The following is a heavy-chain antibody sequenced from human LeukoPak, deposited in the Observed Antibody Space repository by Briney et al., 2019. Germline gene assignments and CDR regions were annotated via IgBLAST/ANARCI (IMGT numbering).Heavy chain of an antibody. CDR3: AREGYSSSWYSQGWFDP. V-gene: IGHV4-59*01. CDR1: GGSISSYY. D-gene: IGHD6-13*01. J-gene: IGHJ5*02. CDR2: IYYSGST. Sequence: KPSETLSLTYTVSGGSISSYYWSWIRQPPGKGLEWIGYIYYSGSTNYNPSLKSRVTISVDTSKNQFSLKLSSVTAADTAVYYCAREGYSSSWYSQGWFDPWGQGTLVTVSS.